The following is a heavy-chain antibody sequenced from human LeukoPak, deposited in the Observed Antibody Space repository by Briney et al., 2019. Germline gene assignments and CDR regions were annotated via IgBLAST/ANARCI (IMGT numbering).Heavy chain of an antibody. Sequence: SETLSLTCTVSSGSISTSNYYWGWVRQPPGKALEWIGNIFYSGSTNYNPSLKSRVTMSVDTSKNQFSLKLSSVTAADTAVYYCARDFSGYDFGYWGQGTLVTVSS. CDR1: SGSISTSNYY. J-gene: IGHJ4*02. V-gene: IGHV4-39*07. CDR3: ARDFSGYDFGY. D-gene: IGHD5-12*01. CDR2: IFYSGST.